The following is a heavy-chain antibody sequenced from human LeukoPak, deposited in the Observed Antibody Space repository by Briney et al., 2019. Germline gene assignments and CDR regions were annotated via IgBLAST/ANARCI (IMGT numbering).Heavy chain of an antibody. V-gene: IGHV1-69*01. CDR1: GGTFSSYA. Sequence: SVKVSCTASGGTFSSYAISWVRQAPGQGLEWMGGIIPIFGTANYAQKFQGRVTITADESTSTAYMELSSLRSEDTAVYYCARGLGDILTGYYCNWGQGTLVTVSS. CDR3: ARGLGDILTGYYCN. D-gene: IGHD3-9*01. J-gene: IGHJ4*02. CDR2: IIPIFGTA.